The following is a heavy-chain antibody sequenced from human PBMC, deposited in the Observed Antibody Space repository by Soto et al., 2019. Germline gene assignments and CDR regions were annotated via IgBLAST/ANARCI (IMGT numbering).Heavy chain of an antibody. CDR3: AKGRWGAAAWNGEGYFDD. Sequence: EVQLLESGGGLVQPGGSLRLSCAASGFTFSSYAMSWVRQAPGKGLEWVSAISGSGGSTYYADSVKGRFTITRDNSKNKLYLHMNSLRAEDTAVYYCAKGRWGAAAWNGEGYFDDWGQGNLVTVSS. CDR2: ISGSGGST. V-gene: IGHV3-23*01. CDR1: GFTFSSYA. D-gene: IGHD6-25*01. J-gene: IGHJ4*02.